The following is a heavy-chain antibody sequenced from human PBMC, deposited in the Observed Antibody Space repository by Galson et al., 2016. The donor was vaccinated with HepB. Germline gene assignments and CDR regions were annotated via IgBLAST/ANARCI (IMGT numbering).Heavy chain of an antibody. CDR3: ARDGAAAPKNWFDP. CDR2: ISPTFGTA. J-gene: IGHJ5*02. V-gene: IGHV1-69*13. Sequence: SVKVSCKASGGAFSTHVISWLRQAPGQGPEWMGAISPTFGTAKSAQKFQGRLTITAGDFKTTVYMELSSLRSDDTAVYYCARDGAAAPKNWFDPWGQGTLVIVSS. D-gene: IGHD6-13*01. CDR1: GGAFSTHV.